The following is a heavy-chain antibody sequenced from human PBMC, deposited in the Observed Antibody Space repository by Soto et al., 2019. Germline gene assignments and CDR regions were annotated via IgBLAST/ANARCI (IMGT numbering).Heavy chain of an antibody. CDR3: VRRGSGRYSDF. CDR2: STNKLNGYTI. J-gene: IGHJ4*02. D-gene: IGHD1-26*01. CDR1: GFTLSDYS. V-gene: IGHV3-72*01. Sequence: EVQLVESGGGLVQPGGSLRLSCAVSGFTLSDYSMDWVRQAPGKGLEWVARSTNKLNGYTIEYAASVKGRFTISRDGSENSLYLQINSLKTEDTAVYFCVRRGSGRYSDFWGQGTLVSVSS.